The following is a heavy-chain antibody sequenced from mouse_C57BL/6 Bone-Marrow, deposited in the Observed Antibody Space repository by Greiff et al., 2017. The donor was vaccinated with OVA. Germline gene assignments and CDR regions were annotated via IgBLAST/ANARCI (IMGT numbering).Heavy chain of an antibody. Sequence: EVKLMESGGGLVQSGRSLRLSCATSGFTFSDFYMEWVRQAPGKGLEWIAASRNKANDYTTEYSASVKGRFIVSRDTSQSILYLQMNALRAEDTAIYYGARDGIYYDYDEGMDYWGQGTSVTVSS. CDR2: SRNKANDYTT. J-gene: IGHJ4*01. CDR1: GFTFSDFY. D-gene: IGHD2-4*01. V-gene: IGHV7-1*01. CDR3: ARDGIYYDYDEGMDY.